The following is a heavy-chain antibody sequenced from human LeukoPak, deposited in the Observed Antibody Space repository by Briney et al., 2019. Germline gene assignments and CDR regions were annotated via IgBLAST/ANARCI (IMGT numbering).Heavy chain of an antibody. J-gene: IGHJ4*02. Sequence: PGGSLRLSCAPSGFTFSSYAMSWVRQAPGKGLEWVSVISDGGTTTFYADSVKGRFTISRDSSKNTLYLQMKSLRAEDTAVYYCAIKQAVGYAALDYCGQGTLVTVSS. CDR2: ISDGGTTT. D-gene: IGHD2-2*01. CDR1: GFTFSSYA. CDR3: AIKQAVGYAALDY. V-gene: IGHV3-23*01.